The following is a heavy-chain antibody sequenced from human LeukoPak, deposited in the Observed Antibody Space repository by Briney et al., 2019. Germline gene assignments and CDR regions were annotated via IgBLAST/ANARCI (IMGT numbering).Heavy chain of an antibody. J-gene: IGHJ6*02. CDR3: ARVASSSWLLYYYYGMDV. CDR2: ISAYNGNT. Sequence: ASVKVSCKASGYTFTSYGISWVRQAPGQGLGWMGWISAYNGNTNYAQKLQGRVTMTTDTSTSTAYVELRSLRSDDTAVYYCARVASSSWLLYYYYGMDVWGQGTTVTVSS. D-gene: IGHD6-13*01. CDR1: GYTFTSYG. V-gene: IGHV1-18*01.